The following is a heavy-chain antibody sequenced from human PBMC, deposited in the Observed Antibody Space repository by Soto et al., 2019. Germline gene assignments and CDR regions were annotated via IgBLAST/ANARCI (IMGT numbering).Heavy chain of an antibody. D-gene: IGHD6-19*01. J-gene: IGHJ4*02. V-gene: IGHV3-33*01. CDR3: ARDRDYPGIAVAGIDY. CDR1: GFTFSSYG. CDR2: IWSDGSHK. Sequence: GGSLRLSCAASGFTFSSYGMHWVRQAPGKGLEWVAIIWSDGSHKYYADSVKGRFTISRDKSSNTLYLQMSSRRAEDTVVYYCARDRDYPGIAVAGIDYWGQGTLVTVSS.